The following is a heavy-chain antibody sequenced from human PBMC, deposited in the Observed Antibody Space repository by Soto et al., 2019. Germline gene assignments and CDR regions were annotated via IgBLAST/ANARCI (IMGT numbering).Heavy chain of an antibody. D-gene: IGHD5-12*01. CDR3: VRVVAIPGYPDN. CDR1: GGTFSSYA. J-gene: IGHJ4*02. Sequence: QVQLVQSGAEVRQPASSVKVSCKTSGGTFSSYAISWVRQAPGQGLEWMGGIVPIVATSTYAQKFQGGVTITADESTSTAYMELSSLRSDDTAIYYCVRVVAIPGYPDNWGQGTLVTVSS. CDR2: IVPIVATS. V-gene: IGHV1-69*12.